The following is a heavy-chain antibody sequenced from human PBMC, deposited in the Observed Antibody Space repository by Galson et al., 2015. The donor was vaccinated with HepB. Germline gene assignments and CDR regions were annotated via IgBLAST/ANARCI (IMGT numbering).Heavy chain of an antibody. CDR1: GXXXXXXX. D-gene: IGHD3-10*01. Sequence: SLRLSCAASGXXXXXXXXXXXXXXXXXGVEGVXXXRXXXNSXXXEYAAXXKGRFTISRDASKNSLYLQMNSLKSEDTAVYYCTTDPFGELLELDAFDIWGQGXMVTVSS. J-gene: IGHJ3*02. CDR3: TTDPFGELLELDAFDI. V-gene: IGHV3-72*01. CDR2: XRXXXNSXXX.